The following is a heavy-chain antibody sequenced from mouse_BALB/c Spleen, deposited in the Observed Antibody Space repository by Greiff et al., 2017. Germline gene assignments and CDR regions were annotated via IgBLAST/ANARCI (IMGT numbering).Heavy chain of an antibody. CDR3: ARNYGYSWYFDY. CDR2: IDPANGNT. J-gene: IGHJ2*01. D-gene: IGHD1-2*01. CDR1: GFNIKDTY. V-gene: IGHV14-3*02. Sequence: VQLKESGAELVKPGASVKLSCTASGFNIKDTYMHWVKQRPEQGLEWIGRIDPANGNTKYDPKFQGKATITADTSSNTAYLQLSSLTSEDTAVYYCARNYGYSWYFDYWGQGTTLTVSS.